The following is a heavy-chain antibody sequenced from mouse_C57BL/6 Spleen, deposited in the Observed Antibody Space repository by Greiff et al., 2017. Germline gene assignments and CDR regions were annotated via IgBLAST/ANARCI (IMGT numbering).Heavy chain of an antibody. CDR3: ARGGSWDSAMDY. CDR1: GFTFSSYA. J-gene: IGHJ4*01. V-gene: IGHV5-4*01. D-gene: IGHD4-1*01. Sequence: EVQVVESGGGLVKPGGSLKLSCAASGFTFSSYAMSWVRQTPEKRLEWVATISDGGSYTFYPDNVKGRFTISRDNAKNNLYLQMSHLEAEDTAMYYCARGGSWDSAMDYWGQGTSVTVSS. CDR2: ISDGGSYT.